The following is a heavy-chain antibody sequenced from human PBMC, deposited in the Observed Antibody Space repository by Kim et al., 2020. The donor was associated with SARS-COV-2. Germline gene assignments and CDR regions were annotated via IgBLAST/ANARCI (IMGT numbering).Heavy chain of an antibody. J-gene: IGHJ4*02. D-gene: IGHD6-13*01. CDR2: IKRDGSER. CDR3: GISAI. Sequence: GGSLRLSCVDSGFTFNNSWVTWVRQAPGKGLEWVANIKRDGSERYSGDSVTGRFTISRDNAESSEYLQMNILRSEATAVYYYGISAIWGQGTLVTVSS. CDR1: GFTFNNSW. V-gene: IGHV3-7*01.